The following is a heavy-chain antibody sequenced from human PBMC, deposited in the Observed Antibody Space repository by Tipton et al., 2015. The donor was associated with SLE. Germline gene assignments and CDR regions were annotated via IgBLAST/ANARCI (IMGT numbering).Heavy chain of an antibody. V-gene: IGHV3-30*02. CDR2: ILYDGSKK. J-gene: IGHJ2*01. Sequence: SLRLSCAASGFTFSNYGMHWVRQAPGKGPEWVAFILYDGSKKFYADSVKGRFTISKGTSKNTLYLEMDSLRPEDTAVYYCAKDPIPYGDYVWYCDLWGRGTLVTVSS. D-gene: IGHD4-17*01. CDR1: GFTFSNYG. CDR3: AKDPIPYGDYVWYCDL.